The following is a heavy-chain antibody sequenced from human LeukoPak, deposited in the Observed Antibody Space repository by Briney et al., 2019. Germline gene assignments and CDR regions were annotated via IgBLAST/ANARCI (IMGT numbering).Heavy chain of an antibody. CDR3: ARDPVLRFLEWLPHNWFDP. V-gene: IGHV1-2*02. Sequence: ASVKVSCKASGYTFTGYYMHWGRQAPGQGLEWMGWINPNSGGTNYAQKFQGRVTMTRDTSISTAHMELSRLRSDDTAVYYCARDPVLRFLEWLPHNWFDPWGQGTLVTVSS. J-gene: IGHJ5*02. CDR2: INPNSGGT. D-gene: IGHD3-3*01. CDR1: GYTFTGYY.